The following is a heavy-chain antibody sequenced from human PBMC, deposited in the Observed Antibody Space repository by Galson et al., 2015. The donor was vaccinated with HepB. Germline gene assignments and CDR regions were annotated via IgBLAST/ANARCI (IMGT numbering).Heavy chain of an antibody. D-gene: IGHD4-17*01. CDR3: TTVWYGDYEFSDY. CDR1: GFTFSSYS. Sequence: SLRLSCAASGFTFSSYSMNWVRQAPGKGLEWVGRIKSKTDGGTTDYAAPVKGRFTISRDDSKNTLYLQMNSLKTEDTAVYYCTTVWYGDYEFSDYWGQGTLVTVSS. J-gene: IGHJ4*02. V-gene: IGHV3-15*07. CDR2: IKSKTDGGTT.